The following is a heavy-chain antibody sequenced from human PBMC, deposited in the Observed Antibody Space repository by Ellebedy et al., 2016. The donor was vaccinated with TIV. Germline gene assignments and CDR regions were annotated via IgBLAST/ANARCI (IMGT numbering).Heavy chain of an antibody. D-gene: IGHD3-9*01. CDR3: ASTDILTGRRYFDY. Sequence: ASVKVSXXASGYTFTSYGISWVRQAPGQGLEWMGWISAYNGNTNYAQKLQGRVTMTTDTSTSTAYMELRSLRSDDTAVYYCASTDILTGRRYFDYWGQGTLVTVSS. V-gene: IGHV1-18*01. CDR1: GYTFTSYG. CDR2: ISAYNGNT. J-gene: IGHJ4*02.